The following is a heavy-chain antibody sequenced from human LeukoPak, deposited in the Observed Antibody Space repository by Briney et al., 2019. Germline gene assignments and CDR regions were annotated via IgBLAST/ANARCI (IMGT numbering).Heavy chain of an antibody. Sequence: GGSLRLSCSVSGFTFSTYVMPWVRQAPGKGLEYVSAISSNGDNTYYADSVKGRFTISRDNSKNTLYLQMSSLRADDTAVYYCVRGTGYWGQGTLVTVSS. J-gene: IGHJ4*02. CDR1: GFTFSTYV. CDR3: VRGTGY. CDR2: ISSNGDNT. V-gene: IGHV3-64D*06.